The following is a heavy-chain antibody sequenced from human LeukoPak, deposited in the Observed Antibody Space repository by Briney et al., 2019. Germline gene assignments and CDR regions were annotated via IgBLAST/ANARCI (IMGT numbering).Heavy chain of an antibody. J-gene: IGHJ3*02. CDR3: AREAMGAGAFDI. CDR2: INPSGGST. CDR1: GYTFTSYY. Sequence: ASVKVSCKASGYTFTSYYMHWVRQAPGQGLEWMGIINPSGGSTSYAQKFQGRVTMTRDTSTSTVYMELSSLRPEDTAVYYCAREAMGAGAFDIWGQGTMVTVSS. D-gene: IGHD5-18*01. V-gene: IGHV1-46*01.